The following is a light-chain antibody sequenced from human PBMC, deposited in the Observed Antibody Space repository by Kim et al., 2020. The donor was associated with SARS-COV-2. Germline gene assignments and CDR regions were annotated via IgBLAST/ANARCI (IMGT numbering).Light chain of an antibody. CDR3: QKYNSPPRWT. V-gene: IGKV1-27*01. CDR2: AAS. Sequence: DIQMTQSPSSLSASVGDRVTITCRASQGISNYLAWYQQKPGKVPKLLIYAASTLQSGVPSRFSGSGSGTDFTLTISSLQPEDVATYYCQKYNSPPRWTFGQGTKVEIK. J-gene: IGKJ1*01. CDR1: QGISNY.